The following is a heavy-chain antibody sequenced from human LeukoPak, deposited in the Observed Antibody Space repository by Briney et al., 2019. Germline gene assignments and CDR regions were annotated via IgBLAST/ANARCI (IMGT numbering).Heavy chain of an antibody. D-gene: IGHD1-14*01. Sequence: PGGSLRLSCAASGFTFTSYSMNWVRQAPGKGLEWVSSISSSSNYIYYADSVKGRFTISRDNAKNSLYLQMNSLRAEDTAVYYCARDGVDPPNKNLDYGAQGALVPVS. J-gene: IGHJ4*02. V-gene: IGHV3-21*01. CDR1: GFTFTSYS. CDR3: ARDGVDPPNKNLDY. CDR2: ISSSSNYI.